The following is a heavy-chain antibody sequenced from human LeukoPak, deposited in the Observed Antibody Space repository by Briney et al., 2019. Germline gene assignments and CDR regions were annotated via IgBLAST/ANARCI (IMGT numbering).Heavy chain of an antibody. Sequence: SETLPLTCAVYGGSFSGYYWSWIRQPPGKGLEWIGEINHSGSTNYNPSLKSRVTISVDTSKNQFSLKLSSVTAADTAVYYCARVSPWGYYDSSGYYYDYWGQGTLVTVSS. D-gene: IGHD3-22*01. CDR2: INHSGST. V-gene: IGHV4-34*01. CDR3: ARVSPWGYYDSSGYYYDY. J-gene: IGHJ4*02. CDR1: GGSFSGYY.